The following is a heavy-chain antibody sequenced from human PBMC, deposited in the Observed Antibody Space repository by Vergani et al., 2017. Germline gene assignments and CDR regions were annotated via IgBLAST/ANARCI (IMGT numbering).Heavy chain of an antibody. CDR1: GYSFTSYW. D-gene: IGHD1-26*01. CDR2: IYPGDSDT. J-gene: IGHJ4*02. CDR3: GGPGRGGGAPLYFDY. Sequence: EVQLVQSGAEVKKPGESLKISCKGSGYSFTSYWIGWVRQMPGKGLEWMGIIYPGDSDTRYSPSFQGQVTISADKSISTAYLQGSSLKASDTAMDSCGGPGRGGGAPLYFDYWGQGTLVTVSS. V-gene: IGHV5-51*01.